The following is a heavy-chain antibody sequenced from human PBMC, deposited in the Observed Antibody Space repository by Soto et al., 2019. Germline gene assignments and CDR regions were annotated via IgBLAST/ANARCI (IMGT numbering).Heavy chain of an antibody. CDR2: ISSSSSYT. CDR1: GFTFSDYY. V-gene: IGHV3-11*03. D-gene: IGHD3-9*01. Sequence: PGGSLRLSCAASGFTFSDYYMSWIRQAPGKGLEWVSYISSSSSYTNYADSVKGRFTISRDNAKNSLYLQMNNLRAEDTAVYYCARIKNILTGTSDYWGQGTLVTVSS. J-gene: IGHJ4*02. CDR3: ARIKNILTGTSDY.